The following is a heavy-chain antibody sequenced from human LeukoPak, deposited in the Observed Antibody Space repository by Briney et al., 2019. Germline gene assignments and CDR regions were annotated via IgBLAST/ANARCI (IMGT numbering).Heavy chain of an antibody. CDR1: GYTFTSYG. CDR3: ARDSLQIYYDSSGYHLDAFDN. D-gene: IGHD3-22*01. Sequence: PSLKVSCKPSGYTFTSYGISWVRHAPGQGVEWMGWISGYNGNKKYAQKLQGRVTMTTDTSTSTAYMELRSLRSDDTAVYYCARDSLQIYYDSSGYHLDAFDNWGQGTMVTVSS. J-gene: IGHJ3*02. V-gene: IGHV1-18*01. CDR2: ISGYNGNK.